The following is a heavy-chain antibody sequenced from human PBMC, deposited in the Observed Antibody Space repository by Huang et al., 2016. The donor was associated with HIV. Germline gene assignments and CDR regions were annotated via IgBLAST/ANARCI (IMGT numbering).Heavy chain of an antibody. J-gene: IGHJ4*02. Sequence: QITLKESGPTLVKPTQTLTLTCTFSGFSLSTGGVGVGLIRQPPGKALEWLAVIYWDDEKRYSPSLKCRLSITKDTSKNQVVLTMTNMDPVDTATYDCAHTDRTEAKYDSLTGYWDYWGQGTLVTVSS. V-gene: IGHV2-5*02. D-gene: IGHD3-9*01. CDR3: AHTDRTEAKYDSLTGYWDY. CDR1: GFSLSTGGVG. CDR2: IYWDDEK.